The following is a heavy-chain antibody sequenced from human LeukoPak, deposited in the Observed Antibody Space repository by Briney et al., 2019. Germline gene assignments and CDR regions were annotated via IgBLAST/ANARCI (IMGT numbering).Heavy chain of an antibody. CDR3: ARALYSSGWYSLGNYYYYYMDV. Sequence: ASVKVSCKASGGTFSSYAISWVRQASGQGLEWMGGIIPIFGTANYAQKFQGRVTITADESTSTAYMELSSLRSEDTAVYYCARALYSSGWYSLGNYYYYYMDVWGKGTTVTVSS. CDR2: IIPIFGTA. D-gene: IGHD6-19*01. CDR1: GGTFSSYA. V-gene: IGHV1-69*01. J-gene: IGHJ6*03.